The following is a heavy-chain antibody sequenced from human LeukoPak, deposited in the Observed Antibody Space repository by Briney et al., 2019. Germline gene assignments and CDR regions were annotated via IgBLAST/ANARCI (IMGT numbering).Heavy chain of an antibody. V-gene: IGHV1-18*01. D-gene: IGHD3-10*01. CDR1: GYTFTSYG. CDR3: ARAGNYYGSGSYRNWFDP. Sequence: ASVKVSCKASGYTFTSYGISWVRQAPGQGLEWMGWISAYNGNTNYAQKLQGRATMTTDTSTSTAYMELRSLRSDDTAVYYCARAGNYYGSGSYRNWFDPWGQGTLVTVSS. J-gene: IGHJ5*02. CDR2: ISAYNGNT.